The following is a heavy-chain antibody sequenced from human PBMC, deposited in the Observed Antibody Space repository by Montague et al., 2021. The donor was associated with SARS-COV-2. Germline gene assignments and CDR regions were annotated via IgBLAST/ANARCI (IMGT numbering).Heavy chain of an antibody. CDR1: GGSLSGYY. D-gene: IGHD2-2*01. J-gene: IGHJ6*02. CDR2: ISHSGST. V-gene: IGHV4-34*01. CDR3: ARVPYRLLFVPRYHGMDV. Sequence: SETLSLTCAVYGGSLSGYYWSWIRQPPGEGLEWIAEISHSGSTSYNPSLKGRVTMSVDTSKNQFSLKLSSATAADTAVYYCARVPYRLLFVPRYHGMDVWGQGTTVTVSS.